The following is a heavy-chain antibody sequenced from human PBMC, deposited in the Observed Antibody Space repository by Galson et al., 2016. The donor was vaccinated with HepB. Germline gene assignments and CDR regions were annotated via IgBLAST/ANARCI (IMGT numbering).Heavy chain of an antibody. V-gene: IGHV4-59*01. J-gene: IGHJ4*02. D-gene: IGHD4-11*01. Sequence: SETLSLTCNVSGGSISSFYWSWIRQPPGKGLEWIGYIYYSGSTKYNPSLQSRVTISVDTSKNHFSLKVRSVTAADTAVYYCARGEGDSNPFHYWGQGTLVTVSS. CDR1: GGSISSFY. CDR3: ARGEGDSNPFHY. CDR2: IYYSGST.